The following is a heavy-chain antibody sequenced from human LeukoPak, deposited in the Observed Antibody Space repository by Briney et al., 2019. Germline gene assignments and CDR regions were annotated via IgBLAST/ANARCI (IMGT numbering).Heavy chain of an antibody. Sequence: PSETLSLTCTVSGGSISGGDYHWSWIRRPPGQGLEWTGYIYYSGSTYYNPSLKSRLTISVDTSKNQFSLRLSSVTAADTAVYYCARQARGFDFWGQGTLVTVSS. D-gene: IGHD3-10*01. CDR1: GGSISGGDYH. CDR3: ARQARGFDF. J-gene: IGHJ4*02. V-gene: IGHV4-30-4*01. CDR2: IYYSGST.